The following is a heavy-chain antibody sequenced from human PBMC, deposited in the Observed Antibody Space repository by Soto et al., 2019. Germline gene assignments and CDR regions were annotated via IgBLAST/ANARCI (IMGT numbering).Heavy chain of an antibody. D-gene: IGHD3-10*01. J-gene: IGHJ4*02. CDR3: ARHRIEVVWRGFDF. Sequence: ASVKVSCKASGYTFTSYYMHWVRQAPGQGLEWMGIINPSGGSTSYAQKFQGRVTMTRDTSKKQSSLQVTSVTAADTAVYFCARHRIEVVWRGFDFWGQGSPVTVPS. CDR2: INPSGGST. V-gene: IGHV1-46*01. CDR1: GYTFTSYY.